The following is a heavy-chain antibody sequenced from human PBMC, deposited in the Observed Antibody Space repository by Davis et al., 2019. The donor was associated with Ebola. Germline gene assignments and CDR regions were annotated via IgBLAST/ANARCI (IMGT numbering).Heavy chain of an antibody. J-gene: IGHJ4*02. CDR3: ARDRGMVTEYYFDY. Sequence: ASVKVSCKASGYTFTSYDINWVRQATGQGLEWMGWMNPNSGNTGYAQKLQGRVTMTTDTSTSTAYMELRSLRSDDTAVYYCARDRGMVTEYYFDYWGQGTLVTVSS. CDR2: MNPNSGNT. CDR1: GYTFTSYD. D-gene: IGHD4-23*01. V-gene: IGHV1-8*01.